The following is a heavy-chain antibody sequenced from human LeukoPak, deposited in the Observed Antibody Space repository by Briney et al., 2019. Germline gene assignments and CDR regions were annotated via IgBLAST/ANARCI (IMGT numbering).Heavy chain of an antibody. CDR3: ARVAKYYDYVWGSYFSYFDY. CDR1: GFTFSSYA. V-gene: IGHV3-53*01. Sequence: PGGSLRLSCAASGFTFSSYAMSWVRQAPGKGLEWVSVIYSGGSTYYADSVKGRFTISRDNSKNTLYLQMNSLRAEDTAVYYCARVAKYYDYVWGSYFSYFDYWGQGTLVTVSS. J-gene: IGHJ4*02. CDR2: IYSGGST. D-gene: IGHD3-16*01.